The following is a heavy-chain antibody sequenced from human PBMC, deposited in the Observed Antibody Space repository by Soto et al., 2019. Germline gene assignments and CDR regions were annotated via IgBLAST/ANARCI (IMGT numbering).Heavy chain of an antibody. J-gene: IGHJ6*02. D-gene: IGHD1-7*01. Sequence: ASVKVSCKASGYTFTSYYMHWVRQAPGQGLEWMGIINPSGGSTSYAQKFQGRVTMTRDTSTSTVYMELSRLRSDDTAVYYCARAYNWNYAHYYYGMDVWGQGTTVTVSS. CDR2: INPSGGST. CDR1: GYTFTSYY. V-gene: IGHV1-46*01. CDR3: ARAYNWNYAHYYYGMDV.